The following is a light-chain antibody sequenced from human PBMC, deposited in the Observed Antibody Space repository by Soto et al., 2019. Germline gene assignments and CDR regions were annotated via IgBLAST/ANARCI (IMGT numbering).Light chain of an antibody. Sequence: QSVLTQPPSASGTPGQRVTISCSGSSSNIGSNTVNWYQQLPGTAPKLLIYSNNQRPSGVPDRFSGSKSGTSASLAISGLQSEEEADYYWSAWDDSLNGPVFGGGTQLTVL. J-gene: IGLJ2*01. CDR1: SSNIGSNT. CDR2: SNN. V-gene: IGLV1-44*01. CDR3: SAWDDSLNGPV.